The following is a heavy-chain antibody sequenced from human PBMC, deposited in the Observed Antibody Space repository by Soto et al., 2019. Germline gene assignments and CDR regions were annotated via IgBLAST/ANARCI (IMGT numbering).Heavy chain of an antibody. CDR2: ISAYNGNT. D-gene: IGHD2-2*01. CDR1: GYTFTSYG. V-gene: IGHV1-18*01. CDR3: ARVGVVVPAAMIGPYYYYGMDV. Sequence: GASVKVSCKASGYTFTSYGISWVRQAPGQGLEWMGWISAYNGNTNYAQKLQGRVTMTTDTSTSTAYMELRSLRSDDTAVYYCARVGVVVPAAMIGPYYYYGMDVWGQGTTVTVSS. J-gene: IGHJ6*02.